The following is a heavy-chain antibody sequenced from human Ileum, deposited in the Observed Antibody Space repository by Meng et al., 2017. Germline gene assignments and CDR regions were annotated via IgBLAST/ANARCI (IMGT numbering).Heavy chain of an antibody. CDR3: ARSSTSPASYFFDY. CDR1: GGSVSSGSYY. J-gene: IGHJ4*02. D-gene: IGHD6-6*01. CDR2: IYYSGST. V-gene: IGHV4-61*01. Sequence: VQFQESGPRLVRPSETLSLACTVSGGSVSSGSYYWSWIRQPPGKGLEWIGHIYYSGSTNYNPSLKSRVTISVDMSKNQFSLKLNSVTAADTAIYFCARSSTSPASYFFDYWGQGTLVTVSS.